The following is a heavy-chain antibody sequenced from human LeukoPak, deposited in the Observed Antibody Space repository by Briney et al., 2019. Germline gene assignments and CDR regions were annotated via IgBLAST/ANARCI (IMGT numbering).Heavy chain of an antibody. CDR2: IKEDGSER. CDR3: ARDLYYYDSSGYPFGY. D-gene: IGHD3-22*01. CDR1: GFTFRSYW. Sequence: PGGSLRLSGAASGFTFRSYWMSWVRQAPGKGPEWVANIKEDGSERYYVDSVKGRFTISRDNAKNSLYLQMNSLRAEDTAVYYCARDLYYYDSSGYPFGYWGQGTLVTVSS. J-gene: IGHJ4*02. V-gene: IGHV3-7*03.